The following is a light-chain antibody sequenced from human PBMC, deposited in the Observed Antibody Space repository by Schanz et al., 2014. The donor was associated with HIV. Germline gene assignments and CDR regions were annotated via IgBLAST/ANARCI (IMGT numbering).Light chain of an antibody. J-gene: IGLJ3*02. CDR1: SSNIGAGYD. CDR3: QSFDSSLNGVV. V-gene: IGLV1-40*01. CDR2: TNT. Sequence: QSVLTQPPSVSGAPGQKVTISCTGSSSNIGAGYDVHWYQQFPGTAPRLLISTNTDRPSGVPDRFSGSKSGTSGSLAISGLQAEDEADYFCQSFDSSLNGVVFGGGTKLTVL.